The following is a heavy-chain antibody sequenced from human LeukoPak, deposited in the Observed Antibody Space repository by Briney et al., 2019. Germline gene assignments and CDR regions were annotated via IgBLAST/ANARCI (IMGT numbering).Heavy chain of an antibody. Sequence: SETLSLTCAVYGGSFSGYYWSWIRQPPGKGLEWIGEINHSGSTNYNPSLKSRVTISVDTSKNQFSLKLSSVTAADTAVYYCARGSFSRYCSSTSCYNWFDPWGQGTLVTVSS. CDR3: ARGSFSRYCSSTSCYNWFDP. D-gene: IGHD2-2*01. V-gene: IGHV4-34*01. CDR1: GGSFSGYY. CDR2: INHSGST. J-gene: IGHJ5*02.